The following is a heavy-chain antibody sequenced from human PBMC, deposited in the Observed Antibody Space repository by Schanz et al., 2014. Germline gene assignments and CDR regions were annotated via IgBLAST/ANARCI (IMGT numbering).Heavy chain of an antibody. V-gene: IGHV3-21*01. D-gene: IGHD4-17*01. Sequence: VQLQESGPGLVKPSGTLSLTCVVSGGSISSGVWWTWARQSPGKGLEWVSGISDRGDGTNYGDSVRGRFTIARDNGEDTTYLQMNSLRVEDTALYYCARVLGGDEGLDQWGQGTLVTVSS. CDR1: GGSISSGV. CDR3: ARVLGGDEGLDQ. J-gene: IGHJ4*02. CDR2: ISDRGDGT.